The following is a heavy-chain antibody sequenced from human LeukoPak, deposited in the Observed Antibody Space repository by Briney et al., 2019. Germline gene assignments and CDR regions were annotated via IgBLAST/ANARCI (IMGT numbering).Heavy chain of an antibody. J-gene: IGHJ4*02. CDR2: ISSSSSYI. CDR1: GFTFSSYS. V-gene: IGHV3-21*01. CDR3: ARENPATMRIDYFDY. Sequence: GGSLRLSCAASGFTFSSYSMNWVRQAPGKGLEWVSSISSSSSYIYYADSVKGRFTISRDNAKNSLYLQMNSLRAEDTAVYYCARENPATMRIDYFDYWGQGTLVTVSS. D-gene: IGHD2-15*01.